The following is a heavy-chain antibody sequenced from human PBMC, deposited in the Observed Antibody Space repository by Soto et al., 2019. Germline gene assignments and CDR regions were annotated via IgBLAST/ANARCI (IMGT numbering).Heavy chain of an antibody. CDR3: ARDPGYSGYDLPYFDY. Sequence: QAQLVESGGGVVQPGRSLRLSCAASGFTFSSYAMHWVRQAPGKGLEWVAVISYDGSNKYYADSVKGRFTISRDNSKNTLYLQMNSLRAEDTAVYYCARDPGYSGYDLPYFDYWGQGTLVTVSS. D-gene: IGHD5-12*01. CDR1: GFTFSSYA. CDR2: ISYDGSNK. V-gene: IGHV3-30-3*01. J-gene: IGHJ4*02.